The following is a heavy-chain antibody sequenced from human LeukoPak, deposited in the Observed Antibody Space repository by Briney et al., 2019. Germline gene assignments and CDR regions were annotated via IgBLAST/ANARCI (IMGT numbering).Heavy chain of an antibody. V-gene: IGHV4-39*01. CDR3: ARTLVRGVINF. J-gene: IGHJ4*02. CDR1: GGSISSNSYY. Sequence: SETLSLTCTVSGGSISSNSYYWGWIRQPPGKGLGWIGSIYYTGSTYYNPSLKSRVTISVDTSKNQFSLKLSSVTAADTAVYYCARTLVRGVINFWGQGTLVTVSS. D-gene: IGHD3-10*01. CDR2: IYYTGST.